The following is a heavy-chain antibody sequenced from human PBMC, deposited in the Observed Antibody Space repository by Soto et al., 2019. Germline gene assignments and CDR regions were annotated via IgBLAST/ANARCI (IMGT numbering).Heavy chain of an antibody. CDR2: IWYDGSNK. J-gene: IGHJ3*02. D-gene: IGHD3-3*01. CDR1: GFTFSSYG. CDR3: ARGTRPIFGVVIDAFDI. V-gene: IGHV3-33*01. Sequence: GGSLRLSCAASGFTFSSYGMHWVRQAPGKGLEWVAVIWYDGSNKYYADSVKGRFTISRDNSKNTLYLQMNSLRAEDTAVYYCARGTRPIFGVVIDAFDIWGQGTMVTVSS.